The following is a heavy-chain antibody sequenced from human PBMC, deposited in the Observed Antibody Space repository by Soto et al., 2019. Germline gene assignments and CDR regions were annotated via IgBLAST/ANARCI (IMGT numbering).Heavy chain of an antibody. CDR2: IYYSGST. D-gene: IGHD5-12*01. Sequence: SETLSLTCTVSGGSVSSGSYYWSWIRQPPGKGLEWIGYIYYSGSTNYNPSLKSRVTISVDTSKNQFSLKLSSVTAADTAVYYCARDWRRDGYNYLFDYWGQGTLVTVYS. CDR1: GGSVSSGSYY. CDR3: ARDWRRDGYNYLFDY. V-gene: IGHV4-61*01. J-gene: IGHJ4*02.